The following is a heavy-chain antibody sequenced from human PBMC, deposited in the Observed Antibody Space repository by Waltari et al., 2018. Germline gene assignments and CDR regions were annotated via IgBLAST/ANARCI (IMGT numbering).Heavy chain of an antibody. CDR1: GSTLTELS. D-gene: IGHD3-3*01. CDR3: ATGGRLVDFWSGYERGVMDV. J-gene: IGHJ6*03. Sequence: QVQLVQSGAEVKKPGASVTVSCKVSGSTLTELSMPWVRQPPAQGLEWMGGFDPEDGETIYAQKFQGRVTMTEDTSTDTAYMELSSLRSEDTAVYYCATGGRLVDFWSGYERGVMDVWGKGTTVTVSS. V-gene: IGHV1-24*01. CDR2: FDPEDGET.